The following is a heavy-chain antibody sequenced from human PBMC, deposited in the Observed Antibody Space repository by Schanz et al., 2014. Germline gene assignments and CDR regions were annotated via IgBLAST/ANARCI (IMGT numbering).Heavy chain of an antibody. D-gene: IGHD4-17*01. Sequence: QVQLQQWGAGLLKPSETLSLTCGVFGGSFSGYYWSWIRQPPGKVLKWIGESYHTGSANYNRSLNVRITISVDTFKNNFSLKLSSVTAADTAVYYCARDRGHGDLPGDIWGQGTMVTVSS. CDR1: GGSFSGYY. V-gene: IGHV4-34*01. CDR2: SYHTGSA. CDR3: ARDRGHGDLPGDI. J-gene: IGHJ3*02.